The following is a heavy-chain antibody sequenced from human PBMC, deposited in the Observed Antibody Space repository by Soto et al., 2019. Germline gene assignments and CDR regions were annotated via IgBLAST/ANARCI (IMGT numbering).Heavy chain of an antibody. CDR1: GGSFSGYY. J-gene: IGHJ6*02. CDR3: ARFRYGSGSPGGYYYYYGMDV. CDR2: INHSGST. Sequence: SETLSLTCAVYGGSFSGYYWSWIRQPPGKGLEWIGEINHSGSTNHNPSLKSRVTISVDTSKNQFSLKLSSVTAADTAVYYCARFRYGSGSPGGYYYYYGMDVWGQGTTVTVSS. D-gene: IGHD3-10*01. V-gene: IGHV4-34*01.